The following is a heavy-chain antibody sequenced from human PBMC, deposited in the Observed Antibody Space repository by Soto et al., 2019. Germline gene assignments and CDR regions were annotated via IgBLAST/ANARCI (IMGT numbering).Heavy chain of an antibody. J-gene: IGHJ4*02. CDR1: GFTFSSYW. CDR2: IKYDGSEK. D-gene: IGHD3-22*01. Sequence: SGGSLRLSCAASGFTFSSYWMSWVRQAPGRGLGWMANIKYDGSEKYYVDSVKGRLTISRDNAKNSLYLQMNSLRAEDTAVYYCASSPHKDSRPDYWGQGTLVTVSS. CDR3: ASSPHKDSRPDY. V-gene: IGHV3-7*03.